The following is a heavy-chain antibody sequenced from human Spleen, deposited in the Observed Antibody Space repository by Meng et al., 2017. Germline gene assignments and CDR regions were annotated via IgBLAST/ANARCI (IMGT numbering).Heavy chain of an antibody. J-gene: IGHJ4*02. CDR1: GGSIRSTSNY. V-gene: IGHV4-39*01. D-gene: IGHD3-16*01. Sequence: QLQLQESGPGLVKPSETLSLTCTVSGGSIRSTSNYWDWIRQPPGTRLEWIGSIYYSGATYYNPSLKSRVTMSVDTSKNQFSLRLSSVTDADTAVYFCARRVHDGRHYHYFDYWGQGALVTVSS. CDR3: ARRVHDGRHYHYFDY. CDR2: IYYSGAT.